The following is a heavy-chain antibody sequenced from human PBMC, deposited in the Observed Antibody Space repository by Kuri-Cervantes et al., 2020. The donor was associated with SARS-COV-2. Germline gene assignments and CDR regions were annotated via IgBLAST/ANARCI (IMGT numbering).Heavy chain of an antibody. CDR2: MNPNSGNT. V-gene: IGHV1-8*02. Sequence: ASVKVSCKASGGTFSSYAISWVRQATGQGLEWMGWMNPNSGNTGYAQKFQGRVTMTTDTSTSTAYMELRSLRSDDTAVYYCARGPGSYHIWYYFDYWGQGTLVTVSS. CDR3: ARGPGSYHIWYYFDY. J-gene: IGHJ4*02. D-gene: IGHD1-26*01. CDR1: GGTFSSYA.